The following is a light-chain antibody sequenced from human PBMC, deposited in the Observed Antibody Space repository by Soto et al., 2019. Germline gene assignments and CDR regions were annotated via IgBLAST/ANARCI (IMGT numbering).Light chain of an antibody. J-gene: IGLJ2*01. CDR1: SGXSXYG. CDR3: QTWDTVVV. CDR2: LNRDGSP. Sequence: QLVLTQSPSASASLGASVKLTCTLSSGXSXYGIAWHQQQPDKGPRFLMKLNRDGSPNKGDGIPDRFSGSSSGAERYLTISSLQSDDEADYYCQTWDTVVVFGGGTQLTVL. V-gene: IGLV4-69*01.